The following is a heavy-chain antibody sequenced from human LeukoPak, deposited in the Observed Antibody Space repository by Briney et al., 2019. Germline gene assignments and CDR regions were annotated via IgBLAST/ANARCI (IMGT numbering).Heavy chain of an antibody. Sequence: EASVKVSCKASGYTFTSYDINWVRQATGQGLEWMGRMNPNSGNTGYAQKFQGRVTMTRDASTSTAYMELSRLRSDDTAVYYCAREFGFGKNYYDSSGYRHFDYWGQGTLVTVSS. CDR3: AREFGFGKNYYDSSGYRHFDY. D-gene: IGHD3-22*01. V-gene: IGHV1-8*01. CDR1: GYTFTSYD. CDR2: MNPNSGNT. J-gene: IGHJ4*02.